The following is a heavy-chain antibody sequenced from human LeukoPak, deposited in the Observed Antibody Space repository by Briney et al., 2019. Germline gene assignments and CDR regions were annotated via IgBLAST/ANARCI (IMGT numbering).Heavy chain of an antibody. J-gene: IGHJ4*02. Sequence: GASVKVSCKASGYTFTSYDINWVRQATGQGLEWMGWMNPNSGNTGYAQKFQGRVTMTRNTSISTAYMELSSLRSEDTAVYYCARLIRAARRGYSYGSDYWGQGTLVTVSS. D-gene: IGHD5-18*01. CDR1: GYTFTSYD. CDR3: ARLIRAARRGYSYGSDY. V-gene: IGHV1-8*01. CDR2: MNPNSGNT.